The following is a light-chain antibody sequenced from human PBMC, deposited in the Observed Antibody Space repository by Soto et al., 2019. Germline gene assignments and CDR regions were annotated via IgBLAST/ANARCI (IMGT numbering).Light chain of an antibody. CDR1: QSLVHNNGNTY. CDR3: MQGTHGPHT. Sequence: DVVMTQSPLSLPVTLGQPACISCRSSQSLVHNNGNTYLAWFQQRPGQSPRRLIYQVSNRDSGVPDRFSGSGSGTDFTLKISRVEAEDFGVYHCMQGTHGPHTFGQGTRLEIK. V-gene: IGKV2-30*02. J-gene: IGKJ5*01. CDR2: QVS.